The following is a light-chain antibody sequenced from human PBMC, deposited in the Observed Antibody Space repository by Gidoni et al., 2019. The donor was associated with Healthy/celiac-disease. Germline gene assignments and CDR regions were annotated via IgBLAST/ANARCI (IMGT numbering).Light chain of an antibody. CDR2: GAS. CDR1: QSVSSSY. J-gene: IGKJ4*01. CDR3: QQYGSSPRLT. Sequence: ILLTLSPGTLSLSPGERATRSCRASQSVSSSYLAWYQQKPGQAPRLLIYGASSRATGIPDRFSGSGSGTDFTLTISRLEPEDFAVYYCQQYGSSPRLTFGGGTKVEIK. V-gene: IGKV3-20*01.